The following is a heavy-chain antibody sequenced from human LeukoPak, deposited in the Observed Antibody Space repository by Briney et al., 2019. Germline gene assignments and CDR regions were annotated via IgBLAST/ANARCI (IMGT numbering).Heavy chain of an antibody. CDR3: ARVGSSGSFDY. CDR2: ISSSSSYI. CDR1: GFTFSSYS. J-gene: IGHJ4*02. V-gene: IGHV3-21*01. D-gene: IGHD6-19*01. Sequence: GGSLRLSCAASGFTFSSYSMNWVRQAPGKGLEWVSSISSSSSYIYYADSVKGRFTISRDNAKNTLYLQMNSLRAEDTAVYYCARVGSSGSFDYWGQGTLVTVSS.